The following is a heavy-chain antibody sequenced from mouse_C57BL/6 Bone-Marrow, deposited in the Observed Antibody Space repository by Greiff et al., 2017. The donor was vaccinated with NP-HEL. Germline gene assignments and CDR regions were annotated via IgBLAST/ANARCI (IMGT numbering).Heavy chain of an antibody. D-gene: IGHD1-1*01. J-gene: IGHJ1*03. CDR3: ARSDYYGSSFYWYFDV. Sequence: VKLQQSGAELVRPGTSVKVSCKASGYAFTNYLIEWVKQRPGQGLEWIGVINPGSGGTNYNEKFKGKATLTADKSSSTAYMQLSSLTSEDSAVYFCARSDYYGSSFYWYFDVWGTGTTVTVSS. CDR1: GYAFTNYL. V-gene: IGHV1-54*01. CDR2: INPGSGGT.